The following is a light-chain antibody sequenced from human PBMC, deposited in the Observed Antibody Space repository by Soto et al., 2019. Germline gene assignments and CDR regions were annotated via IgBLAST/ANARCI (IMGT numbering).Light chain of an antibody. CDR3: QRYDSLRT. V-gene: IGKV3-20*01. J-gene: IGKJ1*01. Sequence: EKMMKQSPATLSVSQGERATLSCRASQSVGSSFLAWYQQKVGQAPRLLIYGASSRATGIPDRFSGSGSGTDFTLTITRLEPEDFAMYYCQRYDSLRTFGQGTKVDI. CDR1: QSVGSSF. CDR2: GAS.